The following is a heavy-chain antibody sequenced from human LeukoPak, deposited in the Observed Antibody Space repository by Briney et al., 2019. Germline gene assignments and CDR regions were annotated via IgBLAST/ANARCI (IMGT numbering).Heavy chain of an antibody. D-gene: IGHD4-17*01. J-gene: IGHJ3*02. CDR3: ASADYEDAYDI. V-gene: IGHV4-31*03. Sequence: SQTLSLTCTVSGGSISSGGYYWNWIRQHPGKGLEWIGYIYYSGSTYYNPSLKSRLTISVDTSKNQFSLKLSSVTAADTAVYYCASADYEDAYDIWGQGTMVTVSS. CDR2: IYYSGST. CDR1: GGSISSGGYY.